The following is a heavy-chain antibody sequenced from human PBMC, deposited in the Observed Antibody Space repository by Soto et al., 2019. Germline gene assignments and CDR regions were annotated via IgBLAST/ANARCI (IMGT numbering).Heavy chain of an antibody. CDR3: AKDRIAALLDY. CDR2: ISYDGSNK. D-gene: IGHD6-25*01. V-gene: IGHV3-30*18. Sequence: GGSLRLSCAASGFTFSSYGMHWVRQAPGKGLEWVAVISYDGSNKYYADSVKGRFTISRDNSKNTLYLQMNSLRAEDTAVYYCAKDRIAALLDYWGQGTLVTVPS. CDR1: GFTFSSYG. J-gene: IGHJ4*02.